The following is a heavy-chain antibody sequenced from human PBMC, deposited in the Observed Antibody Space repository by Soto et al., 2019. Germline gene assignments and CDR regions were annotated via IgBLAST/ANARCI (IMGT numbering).Heavy chain of an antibody. CDR1: GGAIGSHY. CDR3: ARGGLRYSRAPWLDP. D-gene: IGHD3-9*01. J-gene: IGHJ5*02. CDR2: IYSSGST. V-gene: IGHV4-4*07. Sequence: SETLSLTCTISGGAIGSHYWTWIRQPAGKGLEWIGRIYSSGSTQYNPSLQGRVTISVDTSKNQFSLKLSSVTAADTAVYYCARGGLRYSRAPWLDPWGQGTLVTVSS.